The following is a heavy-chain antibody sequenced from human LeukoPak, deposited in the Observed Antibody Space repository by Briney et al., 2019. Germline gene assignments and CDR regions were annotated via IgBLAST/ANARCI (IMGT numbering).Heavy chain of an antibody. D-gene: IGHD2-2*01. V-gene: IGHV5-51*01. J-gene: IGHJ4*02. CDR3: ARLHLYCSTTSCYGGFFDY. CDR1: GYSFTNYW. Sequence: GESLKISCKGSGYSFTNYWIGWVRQMPGKGLEWMGIIYPGDSDTRYSPSFQGQVTISADKSINTAYLQWSSLKASDTAMYYCARLHLYCSTTSCYGGFFDYWGQGTLVTVSS. CDR2: IYPGDSDT.